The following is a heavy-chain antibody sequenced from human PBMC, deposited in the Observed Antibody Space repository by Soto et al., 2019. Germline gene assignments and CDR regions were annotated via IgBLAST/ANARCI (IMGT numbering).Heavy chain of an antibody. CDR2: VYSSGTT. Sequence: EVQLVETGGGLIQPGGSLSLSCAASGLAVTSNYMSWVRQAPGKGLEWVSIVYSSGTTYYADSVKGRFTFSRDKSKNTIYLQMRNLRAEDTAVYYCARVDTYYYDYSMDVWGQGTTVTVSS. CDR3: ARVDTYYYDYSMDV. D-gene: IGHD5-18*01. CDR1: GLAVTSNY. V-gene: IGHV3-53*02. J-gene: IGHJ6*02.